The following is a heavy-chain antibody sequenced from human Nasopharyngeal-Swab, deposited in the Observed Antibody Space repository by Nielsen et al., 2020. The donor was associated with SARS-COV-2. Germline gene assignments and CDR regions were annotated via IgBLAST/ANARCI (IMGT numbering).Heavy chain of an antibody. J-gene: IGHJ4*02. D-gene: IGHD1-26*01. CDR3: AKDPSFVGSLHFDQ. V-gene: IGHV3-23*01. CDR1: GFTFSEYA. Sequence: GESLKISCAASGFTFSEYAFHWVRQAPGKGLEWVSVISARGESTHYADSVKGRFSISRVKSRETVYLQMDSLRADDTAVYYCAKDPSFVGSLHFDQWGRGTLVTVSS. CDR2: ISARGEST.